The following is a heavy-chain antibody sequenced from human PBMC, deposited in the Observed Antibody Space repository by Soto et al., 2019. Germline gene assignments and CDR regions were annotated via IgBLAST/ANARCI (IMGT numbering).Heavy chain of an antibody. CDR1: GFKVGGND. D-gene: IGHD2-15*01. CDR3: ARRALPHAFVDY. CDR2: IFPDGST. J-gene: IGHJ4*02. V-gene: IGHV3-66*01. Sequence: GGSLRLSCRVAGFKVGGNDVNWVRQAPGKGLEWVSVIFPDGSTYYTDSVRDRFTISRDNSKNTVYLQMNSLRAEDTAVYFCARRALPHAFVDYWGQGTLVTVSS.